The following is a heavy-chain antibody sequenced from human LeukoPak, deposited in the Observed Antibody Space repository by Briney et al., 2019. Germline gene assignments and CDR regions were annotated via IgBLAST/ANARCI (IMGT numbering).Heavy chain of an antibody. CDR3: ARDPFSYCSGGSCYPGYFDL. Sequence: SVKVSCKASGGTFSSYAISWVRQAPGQGLEWMGGIIPIFGTANYAQKFQGRVTITADESTSTAYMELSSLRSEDTAVYYCARDPFSYCSGGSCYPGYFDLWGRGTLVTVSS. CDR2: IIPIFGTA. CDR1: GGTFSSYA. D-gene: IGHD2-15*01. J-gene: IGHJ2*01. V-gene: IGHV1-69*13.